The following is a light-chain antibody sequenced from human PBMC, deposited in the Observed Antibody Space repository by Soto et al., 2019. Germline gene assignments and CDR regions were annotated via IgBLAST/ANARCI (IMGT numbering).Light chain of an antibody. CDR3: QSYDSSLRVV. CDR2: ANT. V-gene: IGLV1-40*01. Sequence: QSVLTQPPSVSGAPGQRVTISCTGRSSNIGAGYAAHWYQHLPGTAPKLLIYANTNRPSGVPDRFSGSESGTSASLAITGLQAENEADYYCQSYDSSLRVVFGGGTKLTVL. CDR1: SSNIGAGYA. J-gene: IGLJ3*02.